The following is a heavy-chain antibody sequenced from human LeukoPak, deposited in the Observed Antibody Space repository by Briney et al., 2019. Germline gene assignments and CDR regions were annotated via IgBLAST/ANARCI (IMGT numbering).Heavy chain of an antibody. D-gene: IGHD3-22*01. CDR3: AREWELNYYDSSGYYSYYFDY. CDR1: GGTFSSYA. Sequence: ASVKVSCKASGGTFSSYAISWVRQAPGQGLEWMGRIIPILGIANYAQKFQGRVTITADKSTSTAYMELSSLRSEDTAVYYCAREWELNYYDSSGYYSYYFDYWGQGTLVTVSS. CDR2: IIPILGIA. V-gene: IGHV1-69*04. J-gene: IGHJ4*02.